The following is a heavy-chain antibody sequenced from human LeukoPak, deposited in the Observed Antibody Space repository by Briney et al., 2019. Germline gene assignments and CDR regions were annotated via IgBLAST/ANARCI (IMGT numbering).Heavy chain of an antibody. V-gene: IGHV4-39*01. D-gene: IGHD5-18*01. J-gene: IGHJ4*02. CDR2: IYYSGST. CDR3: ARRVVDTATDNLDY. CDR1: GGSISSSSYY. Sequence: PSETLSLTSTVSGGSISSSSYYWGWIRQPPGKGLEWIGTIYYSGSTYYNPSLKSRVTISVDTSKNQFSLKLSSVTAADTAVYYCARRVVDTATDNLDYWGQGTLVTVSS.